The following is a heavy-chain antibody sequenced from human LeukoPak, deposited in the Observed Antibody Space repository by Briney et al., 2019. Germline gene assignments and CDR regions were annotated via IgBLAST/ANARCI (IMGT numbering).Heavy chain of an antibody. V-gene: IGHV3-30*18. CDR2: ISYDGSNK. CDR1: GFTFSSYG. CDR3: AKADRVGYCSSTSCYPFDY. Sequence: GGSLRLSCAASGFTFSSYGMHWVRQAPGKGLEWVAVISYDGSNKYYADSVKGRFTISRDNSKNTLYLQMNSLRAEDTAVYYCAKADRVGYCSSTSCYPFDYWGQGTLVTVSS. J-gene: IGHJ4*02. D-gene: IGHD2-2*03.